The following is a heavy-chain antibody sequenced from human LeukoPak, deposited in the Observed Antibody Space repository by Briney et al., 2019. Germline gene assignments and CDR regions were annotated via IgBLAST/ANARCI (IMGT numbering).Heavy chain of an antibody. D-gene: IGHD3-22*01. CDR2: IYYSGST. CDR3: ARDRNYDSTYGMDV. CDR1: GGSISSYY. J-gene: IGHJ6*02. Sequence: PSDTLSLTCTVSGGSISSYYWSWIRQPTGKALECIGYIYYSGSTNSNPSLKSRVTISVDTSKNQFSLKLSSVTAADTAVYYCARDRNYDSTYGMDVWGQGTTVTVSS. V-gene: IGHV4-59*01.